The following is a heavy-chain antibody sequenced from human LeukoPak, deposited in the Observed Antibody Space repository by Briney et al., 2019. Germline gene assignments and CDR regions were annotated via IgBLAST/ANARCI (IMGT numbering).Heavy chain of an antibody. CDR3: AKSWGSYYPPGALDI. Sequence: AGSLRLSCAASGFTFSSYGMHWVRQAPGKGLEWVALIWYDGSKTYYADSVKGRLTISRDNSNNTLSLQMNSLRAEDTAVYYCAKSWGSYYPPGALDIWGQGTVVTVSS. CDR2: IWYDGSKT. V-gene: IGHV3-33*06. J-gene: IGHJ3*02. CDR1: GFTFSSYG. D-gene: IGHD2-15*01.